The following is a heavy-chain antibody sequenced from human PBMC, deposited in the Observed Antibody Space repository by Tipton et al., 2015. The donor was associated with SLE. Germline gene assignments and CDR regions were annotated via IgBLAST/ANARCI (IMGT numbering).Heavy chain of an antibody. CDR3: ATTLTGYFDL. J-gene: IGHJ2*01. CDR1: GGSFSGYY. V-gene: IGHV4-34*01. CDR2: INHSGST. Sequence: TLSLTCAVYGGSFSGYYWTWIRQPPGKGLEWIGEINHSGSTNYNPSLKSRVTISVDTSKNQFSLKLSSMTAADTAVYYCATTLTGYFDLWGRGTLVTVSS. D-gene: IGHD2-8*02.